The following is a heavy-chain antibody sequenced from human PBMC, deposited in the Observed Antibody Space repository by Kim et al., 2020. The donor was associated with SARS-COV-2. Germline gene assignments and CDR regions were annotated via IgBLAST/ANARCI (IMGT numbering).Heavy chain of an antibody. D-gene: IGHD2-8*01. CDR1: GGSISSGGYY. CDR3: ARFMVYASRDYYYGMDV. J-gene: IGHJ6*02. Sequence: SETLSLTCTVSGGSISSGGYYWSWIRQHPGKGLEWIGYIYYSGSTYYNPSLKSRVTISVDTSKNQFSLKLSSVTAADTAVYYCARFMVYASRDYYYGMDVWGQGTTVTVSS. V-gene: IGHV4-31*03. CDR2: IYYSGST.